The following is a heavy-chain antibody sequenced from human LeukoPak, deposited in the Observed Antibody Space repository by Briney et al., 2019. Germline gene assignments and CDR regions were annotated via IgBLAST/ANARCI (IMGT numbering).Heavy chain of an antibody. D-gene: IGHD3-3*01. Sequence: ASVTVSCKVSGNSLSELSIQWVRQAPGKGLECMGGFDPEEAKMVYAQNFQGRFTMTEDTSTQTAYMELSGLTSDDTAVYYCTTRSGDFWSGFVNWGQGTLVTVSS. CDR3: TTRSGDFWSGFVN. J-gene: IGHJ4*02. V-gene: IGHV1-24*01. CDR2: FDPEEAKM. CDR1: GNSLSELS.